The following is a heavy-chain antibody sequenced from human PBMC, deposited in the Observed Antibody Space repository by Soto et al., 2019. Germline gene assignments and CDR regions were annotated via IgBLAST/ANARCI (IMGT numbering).Heavy chain of an antibody. CDR1: GGTFSTYS. CDR3: TIGSWSGEVFDV. V-gene: IGHV1-69*02. CDR2: IIPMLGVA. D-gene: IGHD2-21*01. J-gene: IGHJ3*01. Sequence: QVQLVQSGAEVKKPGSSVKVSCKPSGGTFSTYSIFWVRQAPGQGLEWMGRIIPMLGVANYAQKFQGRVTITADKYTTTVYMELSSLRSEDTALYYCTIGSWSGEVFDVWGQGTMVTVSS.